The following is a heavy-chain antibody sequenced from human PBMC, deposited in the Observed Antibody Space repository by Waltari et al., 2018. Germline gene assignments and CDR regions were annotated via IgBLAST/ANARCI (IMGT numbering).Heavy chain of an antibody. D-gene: IGHD6-13*01. V-gene: IGHV1-69*12. CDR1: GGTFSSYA. J-gene: IGHJ3*02. CDR3: ARERRLNRIAAAGRGAFDI. Sequence: QVQLVQSGAEVKKPGSSVKVSCKASGGTFSSYAISWVRQAPGQGLEWMGGIIPIFGTANYAQKFQGRVTITADESTSTAYMELSSLRSEDTAVYYCARERRLNRIAAAGRGAFDIWGQGTMVTVSS. CDR2: IIPIFGTA.